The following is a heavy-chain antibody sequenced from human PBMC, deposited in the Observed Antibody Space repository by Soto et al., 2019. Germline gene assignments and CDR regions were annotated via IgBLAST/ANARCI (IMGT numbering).Heavy chain of an antibody. CDR3: AKRGNGWQLDY. Sequence: QVQLVESGGGVVQPGRSLRLSCAASGLTFSTYGMHWVRQAPGKGLEWVAVISYDGNNQNYADPVKGRFTISRDNSKNTLYLQMNSLTAEDTAVYFYAKRGNGWQLDYWGQGTLVTVSS. V-gene: IGHV3-30*18. J-gene: IGHJ4*02. CDR1: GLTFSTYG. D-gene: IGHD6-19*01. CDR2: ISYDGNNQ.